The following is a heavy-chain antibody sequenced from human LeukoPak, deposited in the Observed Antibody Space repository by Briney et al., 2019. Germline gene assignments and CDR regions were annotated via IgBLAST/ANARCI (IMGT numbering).Heavy chain of an antibody. V-gene: IGHV4-30-4*01. D-gene: IGHD3-10*01. CDR3: ARGAAEWFAFDI. Sequence: PSETLSLTCAVSGGSISSSNWWSWVRQPPGKGLEWIGYIYYSGSTYYNPSLKSRVTISVDTSKNQFSLKLSSVTAADTAVYYCARGAAEWFAFDIWGQGTMVTVSS. CDR2: IYYSGST. CDR1: GGSISSSNW. J-gene: IGHJ3*02.